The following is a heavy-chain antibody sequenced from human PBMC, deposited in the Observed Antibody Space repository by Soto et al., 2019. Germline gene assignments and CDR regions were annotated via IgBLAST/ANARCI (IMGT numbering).Heavy chain of an antibody. V-gene: IGHV5-10-1*01. Sequence: PGESLKISCKGSGYSFTSYWISWVRQMPGKGLEWMGRIDPSDSYTNYSPSFQGHVTISADKSISTAYLQWSSLKASDTAMYYCARHSPSYYYDSSGYYGGYYGMDVWGQGTTVTVSS. CDR2: IDPSDSYT. CDR3: ARHSPSYYYDSSGYYGGYYGMDV. J-gene: IGHJ6*02. CDR1: GYSFTSYW. D-gene: IGHD3-22*01.